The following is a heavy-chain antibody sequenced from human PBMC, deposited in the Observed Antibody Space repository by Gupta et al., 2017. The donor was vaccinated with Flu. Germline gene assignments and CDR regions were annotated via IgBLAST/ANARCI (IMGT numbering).Heavy chain of an antibody. CDR2: ISYDGNNK. CDR3: ARASDTHYYYYCMDV. Sequence: APGKGLEWVAVISYDGNNKYFSDSVKGRFAISRDNSKNTLFLQINSLRPEDTAVYYCARASDTHYYYYCMDVWGKGTTVTVSS. J-gene: IGHJ6*03. D-gene: IGHD3-10*01. V-gene: IGHV3-30*09.